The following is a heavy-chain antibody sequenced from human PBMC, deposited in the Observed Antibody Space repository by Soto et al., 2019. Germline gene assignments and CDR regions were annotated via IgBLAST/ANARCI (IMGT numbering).Heavy chain of an antibody. J-gene: IGHJ4*02. D-gene: IGHD3-3*01. V-gene: IGHV1-69*13. CDR2: IIPIFGTA. CDR3: ARGREGIFGVVSLVGPFDY. CDR1: GGTFSSYA. Sequence: SVKVSCKASGGTFSSYAISWVRQAPGQGLEWMGGIIPIFGTANYAQKFQGRVTITADESTSTAYMELSSLRSEDTAVYYCARGREGIFGVVSLVGPFDYWGQGTLVTVSS.